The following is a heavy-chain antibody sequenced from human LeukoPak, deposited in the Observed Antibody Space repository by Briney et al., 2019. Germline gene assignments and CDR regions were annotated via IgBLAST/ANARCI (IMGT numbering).Heavy chain of an antibody. CDR3: AKDLNRVTLTGMAPGRGIDY. Sequence: PGGSLRLSCAASGLTGSHNYVSWVRQAPGKGLEWVSAIHTSGDTCYADSVKGRFTISRDNSKNTLYLQMNSLRADDTAIYYCAKDLNRVTLTGMAPGRGIDYWGQGVLVTVSS. V-gene: IGHV3-53*01. J-gene: IGHJ4*02. CDR1: GLTGSHNY. CDR2: IHTSGDT. D-gene: IGHD3-22*01.